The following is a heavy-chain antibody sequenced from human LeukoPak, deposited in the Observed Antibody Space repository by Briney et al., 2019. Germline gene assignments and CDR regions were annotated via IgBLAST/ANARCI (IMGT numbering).Heavy chain of an antibody. V-gene: IGHV3-49*04. CDR2: IRTQTYGETR. D-gene: IGHD1-26*01. Sequence: GGSLRLSCTGSGFTFGDYALTWVRQAPGKGLEWVGLIRTQTYGETREYAASVKGRFSFSRDDSKNITYLRMSSLKTEGTATYYCTLWREDSAGFSPLDFWGQGTLVTVSS. J-gene: IGHJ4*02. CDR3: TLWREDSAGFSPLDF. CDR1: GFTFGDYA.